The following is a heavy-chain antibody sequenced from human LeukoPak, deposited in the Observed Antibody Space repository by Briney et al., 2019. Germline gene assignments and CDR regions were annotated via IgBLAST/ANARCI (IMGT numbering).Heavy chain of an antibody. CDR1: GGSISSGDYY. V-gene: IGHV4-30-4*01. CDR2: IYYSGST. J-gene: IGHJ4*02. D-gene: IGHD5-24*01. CDR3: ARKRWLQFPFDY. Sequence: SETLSLTCTVSGGSISSGDYYWSWIRQPPGKGLEWIGYIYYSGSTYYNPSLKSRVTISVDTSKNQFSLKLSSVTAADTAVYYCARKRWLQFPFDYWGQGTLVTVSS.